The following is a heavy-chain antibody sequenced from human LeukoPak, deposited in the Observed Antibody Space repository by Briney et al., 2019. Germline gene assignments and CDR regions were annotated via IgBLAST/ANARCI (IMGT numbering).Heavy chain of an antibody. Sequence: PSETLSLTCTVSGGSISSYYWSWIRQPPGKGLEWIGSIYYSGSTYYNPSLKSRVTISVDTSKNQFSLKLSSVTAADTAVYYCARIRRSKGVAGTFDYWGQGTLVTVSS. V-gene: IGHV4-39*07. D-gene: IGHD6-19*01. CDR1: GGSISSYY. J-gene: IGHJ4*02. CDR3: ARIRRSKGVAGTFDY. CDR2: IYYSGST.